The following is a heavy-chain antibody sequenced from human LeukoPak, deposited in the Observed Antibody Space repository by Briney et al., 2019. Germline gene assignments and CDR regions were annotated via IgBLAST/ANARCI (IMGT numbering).Heavy chain of an antibody. V-gene: IGHV1-18*01. CDR3: ARGGYYDILTGHETVDAFDI. Sequence: ASVKVSCKASGGTFSRYAITWVRQAPGQGPEWMGRISVHNGNTNYAQKVQDRVSMTTDTSTTTAYMELRSLRSDDTAVYYCARGGYYDILTGHETVDAFDIWGQGTMVTVSP. D-gene: IGHD3-9*01. J-gene: IGHJ3*02. CDR2: ISVHNGNT. CDR1: GGTFSRYA.